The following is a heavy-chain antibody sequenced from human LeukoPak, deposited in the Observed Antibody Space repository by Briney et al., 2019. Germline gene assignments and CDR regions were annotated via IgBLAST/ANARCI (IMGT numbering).Heavy chain of an antibody. J-gene: IGHJ6*02. CDR3: AKDGRGLWFGEFGGMDV. V-gene: IGHV3-23*01. CDR2: ISGSGGST. D-gene: IGHD3-10*01. CDR1: GFTFSSYA. Sequence: RAGGSLRLSCAASGFTFSSYAMSWVRQAPGKGLEWVSAISGSGGSTYYADSVKGRFTISRDNSKNTLYLQMNSLRAEDTAVYYCAKDGRGLWFGEFGGMDVWGQGTTVTVSS.